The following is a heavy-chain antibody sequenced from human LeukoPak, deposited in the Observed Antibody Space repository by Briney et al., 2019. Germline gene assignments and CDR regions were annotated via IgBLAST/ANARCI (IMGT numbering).Heavy chain of an antibody. CDR3: AMTICGSSIFDY. J-gene: IGHJ4*02. V-gene: IGHV4-34*01. CDR2: INHSGST. Sequence: SETLSLTCAVYGGSFSGYYWSWIRQPPGKGLEWIGEINHSGSTNYNPSLKSRVTISVDTSKNQFSLKLSSVTAADTAVYYCAMTICGSSIFDYWGQGTLVTVS. D-gene: IGHD1-26*01. CDR1: GGSFSGYY.